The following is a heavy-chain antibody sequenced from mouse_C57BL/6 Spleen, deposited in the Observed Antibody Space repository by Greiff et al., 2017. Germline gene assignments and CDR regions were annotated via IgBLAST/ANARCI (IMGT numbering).Heavy chain of an antibody. CDR3: ALYYAKSRGDYYAMDY. Sequence: VQVVESGAELVKPGASVKISCKASGYAFSSYWMNWVKQRPGKGLEWIGQIYPGDGDTNYNGKFKGKATLTADKSSSTAYMQLSSLTSEDSAVYFCALYYAKSRGDYYAMDYWGQGTSVTVSS. CDR2: IYPGDGDT. V-gene: IGHV1-80*01. J-gene: IGHJ4*01. CDR1: GYAFSSYW. D-gene: IGHD2-1*01.